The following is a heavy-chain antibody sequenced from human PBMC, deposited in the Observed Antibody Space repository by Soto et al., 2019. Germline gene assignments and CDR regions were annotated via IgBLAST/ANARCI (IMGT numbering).Heavy chain of an antibody. Sequence: GGSLRLSCAVSGFTFSNYYIHWVRQAPGKGLEWVSSIRSGRDTFYADSVKGRFSISRDDAASSVSLQMNSLRGEDTAVYFCEREETAWPLAYGLDVWGQGTTVTVYS. J-gene: IGHJ6*02. CDR3: EREETAWPLAYGLDV. CDR1: GFTFSNYY. CDR2: IRSGRDT. D-gene: IGHD2-21*02. V-gene: IGHV3-21*01.